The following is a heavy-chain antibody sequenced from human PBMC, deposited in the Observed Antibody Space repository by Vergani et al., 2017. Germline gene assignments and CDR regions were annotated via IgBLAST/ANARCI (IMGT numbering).Heavy chain of an antibody. Sequence: QITLKESGPTLVKPTQTLTLTCTFSGLSLSSSGVGVGWLRQPPGKALEWLALIYWDDAKRYRPSLKSRLTITKDTSKNQVFLIMSNMDPVDTATYYCAHRPDRYVFYMDIWGKGITVTVSS. J-gene: IGHJ6*03. D-gene: IGHD1-14*01. CDR1: GLSLSSSGVG. CDR2: IYWDDAK. CDR3: AHRPDRYVFYMDI. V-gene: IGHV2-5*02.